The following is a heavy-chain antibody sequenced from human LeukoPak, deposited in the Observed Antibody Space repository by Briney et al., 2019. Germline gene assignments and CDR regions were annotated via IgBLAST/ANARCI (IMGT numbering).Heavy chain of an antibody. J-gene: IGHJ3*02. V-gene: IGHV1-69*05. CDR1: GGTFSSYA. Sequence: ASVKVSCKASGGTFSSYAISWVRQAPGQGLEWMGGIIPIFGTANYAQKFQGRVTITTDESTSTAHMELSSVRSEDTAVYYCAREEAVRDYGGKRGAFDIWGPGTVVTVSS. CDR2: IIPIFGTA. CDR3: AREEAVRDYGGKRGAFDI. D-gene: IGHD4-23*01.